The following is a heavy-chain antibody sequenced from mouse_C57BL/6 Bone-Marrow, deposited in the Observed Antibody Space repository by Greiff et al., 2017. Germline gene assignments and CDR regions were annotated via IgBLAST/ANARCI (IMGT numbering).Heavy chain of an antibody. J-gene: IGHJ4*01. D-gene: IGHD2-2*01. V-gene: IGHV1-55*01. Sequence: VQLQQPGAELVKPGASVKMSCKASGYTFTSYWITWVKQRPGQGLEWIGDIYPGSGSTNSNEKFKSKATLTVDTSSSTAYMQLSSLTSEDSAVYYCARRRYGYDDAMDYWGQGTSVTVSS. CDR3: ARRRYGYDDAMDY. CDR1: GYTFTSYW. CDR2: IYPGSGST.